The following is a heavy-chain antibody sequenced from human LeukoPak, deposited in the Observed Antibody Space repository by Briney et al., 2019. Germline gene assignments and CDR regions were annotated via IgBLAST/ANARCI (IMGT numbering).Heavy chain of an antibody. CDR2: TYYRATWYN. V-gene: IGHV6-1*01. J-gene: IGHJ5*02. CDR1: GDSVSSNSVT. CDR3: ARRLTQYDCFDP. Sequence: SQTLSLTCAISGDSVSSNSVTWNGIRQSPSRGLEWLGRTYYRATWYNDYAVSVRGRITVNPDTSKNQFSLHLNPVTPEDTAVYYCARRLTQYDCFDPWGQGTLVTVSS. D-gene: IGHD2-2*01.